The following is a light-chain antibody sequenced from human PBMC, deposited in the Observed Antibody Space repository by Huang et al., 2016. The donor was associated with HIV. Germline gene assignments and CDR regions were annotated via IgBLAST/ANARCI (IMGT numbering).Light chain of an antibody. Sequence: EIVLTQSPGTLSLSPGERATLSCRASQSVGIYFAWYQQKPGQAPRLLIYGASTRVPGIPDRFSGGGSGTDFTLSISRLEPEDFAVYYCQQYERPPDTFGPGTKVNIK. J-gene: IGKJ3*01. CDR2: GAS. V-gene: IGKV3-20*01. CDR3: QQYERPPDT. CDR1: QSVGIY.